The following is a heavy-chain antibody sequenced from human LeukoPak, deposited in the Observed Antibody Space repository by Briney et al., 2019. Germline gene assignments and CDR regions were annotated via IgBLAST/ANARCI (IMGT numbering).Heavy chain of an antibody. J-gene: IGHJ5*02. CDR2: IHPKSGDT. CDR1: GHTFTDYY. V-gene: IGHV1-2*02. Sequence: GASVKVSCKASGHTFTDYYMHWVRQAPGQGLEWMGWIHPKSGDTKYAQIFQGRVTVTRDMSISTAYMELTSLRSDDTAVYYCASYASGYNWLKVWGQGTPVTVSS. CDR3: ASYASGYNWLKV. D-gene: IGHD2-2*01.